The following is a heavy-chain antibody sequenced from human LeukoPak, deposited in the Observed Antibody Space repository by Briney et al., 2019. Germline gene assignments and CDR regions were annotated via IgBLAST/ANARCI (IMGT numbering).Heavy chain of an antibody. Sequence: QPGGSLRLSCAASGFTFDDYAMHWVRQAPGKGLEWVSGISWNSGSIGYADSVKGRFTISRDNAKNSLYLQMNSLRAEDTALYYCAKGSDSSGYYFPNYFDYWGQGTLVTVSS. CDR2: ISWNSGSI. CDR3: AKGSDSSGYYFPNYFDY. J-gene: IGHJ4*02. V-gene: IGHV3-9*01. D-gene: IGHD3-22*01. CDR1: GFTFDDYA.